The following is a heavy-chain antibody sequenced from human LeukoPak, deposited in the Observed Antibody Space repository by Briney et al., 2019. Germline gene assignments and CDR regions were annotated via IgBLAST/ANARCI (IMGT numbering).Heavy chain of an antibody. Sequence: PGGSLRLSCAASGFTVSSNYMSWVRQAPGKGLEWVSVIYSGGGTYYADSVKGRFTISRDNSKNTLYLQMNSLRAEDTAVYYCARVPGYCSSTSCSYYYYYYMDVWGKGTTVTVSS. CDR1: GFTVSSNY. CDR2: IYSGGGT. CDR3: ARVPGYCSSTSCSYYYYYYMDV. J-gene: IGHJ6*03. D-gene: IGHD2-2*01. V-gene: IGHV3-53*01.